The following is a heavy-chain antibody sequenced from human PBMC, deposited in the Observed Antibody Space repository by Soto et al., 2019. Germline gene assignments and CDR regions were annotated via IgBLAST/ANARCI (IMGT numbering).Heavy chain of an antibody. Sequence: GGSLRLSCAASGFTFSSYGMHWVRQAPGKGLEWVAVIWYDGSNKYYADSVKGRFTISRDNSKNTLYLQMNSLRAEDTAVYYCARGKFGESHLPPDYWGQGTLVTVSS. D-gene: IGHD3-10*01. CDR2: IWYDGSNK. CDR3: ARGKFGESHLPPDY. J-gene: IGHJ4*02. V-gene: IGHV3-33*01. CDR1: GFTFSSYG.